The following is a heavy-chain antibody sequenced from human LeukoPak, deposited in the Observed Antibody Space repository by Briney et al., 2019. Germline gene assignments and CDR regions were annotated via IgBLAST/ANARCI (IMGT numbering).Heavy chain of an antibody. CDR3: ARPSVGYDFWSGYLYYFDY. V-gene: IGHV1-8*03. Sequence: ASVKVSCMASGYTFTSYDINWVRQATGQGLEWMGWMNPNSGNTGYAQKFQGRVTITRNTSISTAYMELSSLRSEDTAVYYCARPSVGYDFWSGYLYYFDYWGQGTLVTVSS. D-gene: IGHD3-3*01. CDR2: MNPNSGNT. J-gene: IGHJ4*02. CDR1: GYTFTSYD.